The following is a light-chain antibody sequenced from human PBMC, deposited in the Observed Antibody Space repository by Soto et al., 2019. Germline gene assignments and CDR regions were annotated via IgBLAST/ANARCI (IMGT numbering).Light chain of an antibody. CDR1: QGISSY. Sequence: DIQLTQSPSFLSASVGDRVTITCRASQGISSYLAWYQQKPGKAPKLLIYAASTLQSGVPSRFSGSGSGTEFTLTISSLQPEDFATYSCQQLNSYWYTFGQGTKLEIK. CDR3: QQLNSYWYT. V-gene: IGKV1-9*01. CDR2: AAS. J-gene: IGKJ2*01.